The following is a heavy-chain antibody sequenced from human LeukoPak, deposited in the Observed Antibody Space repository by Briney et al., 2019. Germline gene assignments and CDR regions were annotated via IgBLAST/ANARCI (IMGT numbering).Heavy chain of an antibody. D-gene: IGHD5-24*01. CDR3: ARDMGWQQFDQ. V-gene: IGHV3-7*01. CDR2: IKKDGGET. J-gene: IGHJ4*02. CDR1: RFTFSNYW. Sequence: GGSLRLSCVASRFTFSNYWMTWVRQAPGKGLERVANIKKDGGETYYMESVKGRFTISRDNARNSLYLQMNSLTVEDTAVYYCARDMGWQQFDQWGQGTLVTVSS.